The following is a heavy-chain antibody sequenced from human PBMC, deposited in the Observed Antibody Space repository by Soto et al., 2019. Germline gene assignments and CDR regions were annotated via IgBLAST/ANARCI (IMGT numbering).Heavy chain of an antibody. Sequence: GASVKVSCKASGYTFTSYAMHWVRQAPGQRLEWMGWINAGNGNTKYSQKFQGRVTITRDTSASTAYMELSSLRSKDTAVYYCAREPSVPSVTTVTHNGMDVWGQGTTLTVSS. CDR3: AREPSVPSVTTVTHNGMDV. J-gene: IGHJ6*02. V-gene: IGHV1-3*01. CDR2: INAGNGNT. D-gene: IGHD4-17*01. CDR1: GYTFTSYA.